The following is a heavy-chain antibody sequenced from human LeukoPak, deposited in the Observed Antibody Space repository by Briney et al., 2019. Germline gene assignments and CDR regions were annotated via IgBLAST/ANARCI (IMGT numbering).Heavy chain of an antibody. CDR1: GGSISGYY. J-gene: IGHJ6*02. V-gene: IGHV4-34*01. Sequence: SETLSLTCSVSGGSISGYYWSWIRQPPGKGLEWIGEINHSGSTNYNPSLKSRVTISVDTSKNQFSLKLSSVTAADTAVYYCARGNIVVVPAARYYYYGMDVWGQGTTVTVSS. CDR3: ARGNIVVVPAARYYYYGMDV. CDR2: INHSGST. D-gene: IGHD2-2*01.